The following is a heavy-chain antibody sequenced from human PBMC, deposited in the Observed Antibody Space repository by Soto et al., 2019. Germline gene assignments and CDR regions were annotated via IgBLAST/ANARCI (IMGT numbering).Heavy chain of an antibody. CDR2: IIPIFGTA. CDR3: ASGRGYSYGSYYYGMDV. D-gene: IGHD5-18*01. Sequence: SVKISSKASGGTFSSYAINWVRQAPGQGLEWMGGIIPIFGTANYAQKFQGRVTITADESTGTAYMELSSLRSEDTAVYYCASGRGYSYGSYYYGMDVWGQGSTVSVSS. V-gene: IGHV1-69*13. J-gene: IGHJ6*02. CDR1: GGTFSSYA.